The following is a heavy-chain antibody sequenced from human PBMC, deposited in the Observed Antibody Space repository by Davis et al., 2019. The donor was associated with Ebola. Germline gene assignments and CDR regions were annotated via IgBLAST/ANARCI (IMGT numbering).Heavy chain of an antibody. CDR1: DYVFGSHN. V-gene: IGHV3-53*05. CDR2: IYDQST. D-gene: IGHD6-19*01. CDR3: ATTQWLREFDN. Sequence: GESLKISCRGSDYVFGSHNINWVRQAPGKGLEWVSVIYDQSTAYADAVRGRFIISRDKSNNTLYLEMSSLRVDDTAVYYCATTQWLREFDNWGQGTLVTVSS. J-gene: IGHJ4*02.